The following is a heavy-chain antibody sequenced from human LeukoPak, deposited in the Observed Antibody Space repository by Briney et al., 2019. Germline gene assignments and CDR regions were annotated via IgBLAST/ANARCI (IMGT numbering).Heavy chain of an antibody. CDR1: GGSISSGSYF. D-gene: IGHD4-17*01. CDR3: ARRVTTYWYFDL. J-gene: IGHJ2*01. V-gene: IGHV4-61*02. Sequence: ASQTLSLTCTVSGGSISSGSYFWSWIRQPAGKGLEWIGRIYTAGSTNYNPSLKSRVTISLDTSKNQFSLNLSSVTAADTAVYYCARRVTTYWYFDLWGRGTLVTVSP. CDR2: IYTAGST.